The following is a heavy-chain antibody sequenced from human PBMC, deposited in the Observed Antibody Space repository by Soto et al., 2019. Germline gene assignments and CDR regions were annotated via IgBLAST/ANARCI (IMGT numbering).Heavy chain of an antibody. Sequence: GGSLRLSCTASGFTFSDYHMSWIRQAPGKGLEWLSYISGSSSYTQYADSVKGRFTISRDNSKNTLYLQMSSLRAEDTAVYYCARVHSSNYHYFDYWGQGTLVTVSS. D-gene: IGHD6-13*01. CDR3: ARVHSSNYHYFDY. CDR2: ISGSSSYT. V-gene: IGHV3-11*06. CDR1: GFTFSDYH. J-gene: IGHJ4*02.